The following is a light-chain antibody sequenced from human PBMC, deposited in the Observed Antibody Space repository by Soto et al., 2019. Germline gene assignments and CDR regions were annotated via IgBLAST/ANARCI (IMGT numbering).Light chain of an antibody. CDR2: DAS. J-gene: IGKJ3*01. CDR3: QKSYDTPFN. CDR1: QSISSW. Sequence: DIQMTQSPSTLSTSLGDRVSINCRASQSISSWLAWYQQKPGKAPKLLISDASSLQSGVPSRFSGSGSGTDFTLTISSLQPEDFATYFCQKSYDTPFNFGPGTKVDIK. V-gene: IGKV1-5*01.